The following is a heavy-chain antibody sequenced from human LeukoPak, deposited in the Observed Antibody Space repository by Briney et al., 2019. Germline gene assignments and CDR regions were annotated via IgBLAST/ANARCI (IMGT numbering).Heavy chain of an antibody. D-gene: IGHD4-17*01. J-gene: IGHJ4*02. V-gene: IGHV3-38-3*01. Sequence: GGSLRLSCAASGFTVSSNEMSWVRQAPGKGLEWVSSISGGSTYYADSRKGRFTISRDNSKNTLHLQMNSLRAGDTAVYYCAKDPTLMTPGHFDYWGQGTLVTVSS. CDR3: AKDPTLMTPGHFDY. CDR1: GFTVSSNE. CDR2: ISGGST.